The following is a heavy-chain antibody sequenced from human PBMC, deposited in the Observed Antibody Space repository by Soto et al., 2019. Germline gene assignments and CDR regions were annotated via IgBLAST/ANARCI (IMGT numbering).Heavy chain of an antibody. J-gene: IGHJ4*02. V-gene: IGHV2-5*01. CDR3: VHTVMVHTITGGHYFDY. Sequence: SGPTLVNPTQTLTLTCTFSAFSLSTNGVGVGWIRQPPGKLLEWLAVIYWNEDKRYSRSLKSRLSITKDTSKNQVVLTMTTMDPVDTAPSYCVHTVMVHTITGGHYFDYWGPGTRVTAPQ. CDR1: AFSLSTNGVG. CDR2: IYWNEDK. D-gene: IGHD2-8*01.